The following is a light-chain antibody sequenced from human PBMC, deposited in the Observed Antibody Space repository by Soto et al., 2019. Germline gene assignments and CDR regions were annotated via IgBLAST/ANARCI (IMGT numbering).Light chain of an antibody. CDR1: RNGINNN. Sequence: IVMRQYPGTMHSYSEARATLSCLSSRNGINNNLAWYQQKPGQAPRLLIYAASTLASGIPSRFSGSGSGTEFTLTISCLQSEDFAAYYCQQYNNWLWTFGQGTKVDI. V-gene: IGKV3-15*01. J-gene: IGKJ1*01. CDR3: QQYNNWLWT. CDR2: AAS.